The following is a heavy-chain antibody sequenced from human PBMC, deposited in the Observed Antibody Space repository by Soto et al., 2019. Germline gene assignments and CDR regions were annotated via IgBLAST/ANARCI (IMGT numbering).Heavy chain of an antibody. J-gene: IGHJ5*02. CDR3: ARSGGILRFLEWLLDGWFDP. D-gene: IGHD3-3*01. CDR2: ISAYNGNT. CDR1: GYTFTSYG. Sequence: ASVKVSCKASGYTFTSYGISWVRHAPGQGLEWMGWISAYNGNTNYAQKLQGRVTMTTDTSTSTAYMELRSLRSDDTAVYYCARSGGILRFLEWLLDGWFDPWGQGTLVTVSS. V-gene: IGHV1-18*01.